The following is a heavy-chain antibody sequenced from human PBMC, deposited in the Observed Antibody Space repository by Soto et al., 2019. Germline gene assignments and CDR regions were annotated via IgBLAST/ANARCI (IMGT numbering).Heavy chain of an antibody. J-gene: IGHJ4*02. D-gene: IGHD3-22*01. Sequence: QVQLVQSGAEVKKPGSSVKVSCKASGGTFSTYAIDWVRQAPGQGLEWMGGIIPLFGTAKYAQNFQGRITITADESTNTAYMELRSLRSQDTAVYYCARGVHYDSSGYYYFYWGQRTPVIVSS. CDR1: GGTFSTYA. CDR3: ARGVHYDSSGYYYFY. CDR2: IIPLFGTA. V-gene: IGHV1-69*01.